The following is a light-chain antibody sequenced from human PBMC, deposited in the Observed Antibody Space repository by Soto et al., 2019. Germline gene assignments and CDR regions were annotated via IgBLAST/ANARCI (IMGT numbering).Light chain of an antibody. Sequence: QSALTQPRSVSGSPGQSVTISCSGASSDVGGYNHVSWYQHRPGKAPKILIYDDTKRPSGVPDRLSGSKSGSSASLTISGLQAEDEADYSCCSYAGSYTFVFGTGTKVTVL. J-gene: IGLJ1*01. CDR2: DDT. V-gene: IGLV2-11*01. CDR3: CSYAGSYTFV. CDR1: SSDVGGYNH.